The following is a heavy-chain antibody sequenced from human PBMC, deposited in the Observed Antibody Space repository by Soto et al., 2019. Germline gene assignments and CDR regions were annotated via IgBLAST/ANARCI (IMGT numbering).Heavy chain of an antibody. D-gene: IGHD3-10*01. CDR1: GFTFSSYG. J-gene: IGHJ6*02. Sequence: HVQLVESGGGVVQPGRSLRLSCAASGFTFSSYGMHWVRQAPGKGLEWVAVIWYDGSNKYYADSVKGRFTISRDNSKNTLYLQMNSLRAEDTAVYYCARNIVVRGVIFYYYGMDVWGQGTTVNVSS. CDR2: IWYDGSNK. V-gene: IGHV3-33*01. CDR3: ARNIVVRGVIFYYYGMDV.